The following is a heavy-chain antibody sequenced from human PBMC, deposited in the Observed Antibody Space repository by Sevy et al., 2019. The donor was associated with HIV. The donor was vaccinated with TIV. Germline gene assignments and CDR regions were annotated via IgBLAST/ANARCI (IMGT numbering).Heavy chain of an antibody. Sequence: GGSLRLSCAASGFSVNSNYMTWVRQAPGKGLEGVSVIYSDETTYHADSVKDRFTISRDNSKNMLYLQMSSLRAEDTAIYYCARGKSGYGYALNYWGQGTLVTVSS. J-gene: IGHJ4*02. CDR2: IYSDETT. V-gene: IGHV3-66*01. CDR3: ARGKSGYGYALNY. CDR1: GFSVNSNY. D-gene: IGHD5-18*01.